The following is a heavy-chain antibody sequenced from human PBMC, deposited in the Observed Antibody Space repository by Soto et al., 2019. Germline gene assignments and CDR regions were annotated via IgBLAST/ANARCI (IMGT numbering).Heavy chain of an antibody. CDR1: GASFSSYY. CDR3: ARGGAYYDFCSNSYPYPFDY. Sequence: QVQLQQWGAGLLKPSETLSLTCAVYGASFSSYYWTWIRQPPGKGLEWIGEVNHSGSTNYNPSLKSRVTLSVDTFKKQFSLKSTSLTATDTAFYYCARGGAYYDFCSNSYPYPFDYWGRETLVIVSS. J-gene: IGHJ4*02. D-gene: IGHD3-3*01. CDR2: VNHSGST. V-gene: IGHV4-34*01.